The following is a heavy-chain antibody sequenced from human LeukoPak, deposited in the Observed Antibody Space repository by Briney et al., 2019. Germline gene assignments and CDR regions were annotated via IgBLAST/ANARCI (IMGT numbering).Heavy chain of an antibody. CDR1: GFTFSNYV. CDR2: ISGSGDTT. Sequence: PGGSLRLSCAASGFTFSNYVMSWVRQAPGKGLQWVSGISGSGDTTDYADSVKGRFTISRGNSKNMLYLQMNSLRAEDTAVYYCAPRGPWGQGTLVTVSS. CDR3: APRGP. V-gene: IGHV3-23*01. J-gene: IGHJ5*02. D-gene: IGHD3-10*01.